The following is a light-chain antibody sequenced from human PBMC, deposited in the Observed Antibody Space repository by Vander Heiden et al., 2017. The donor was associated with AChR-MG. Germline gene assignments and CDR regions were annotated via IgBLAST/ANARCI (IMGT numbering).Light chain of an antibody. J-gene: IGKJ4*01. CDR1: QSVASNF. CDR2: GAS. Sequence: EIVLTQSPGTLSLSPGERATLSCRASQSVASNFLVWYQQKPGQAPRLLIYGASSRATGIPDRFSGSGFGTDFTLTISRLEPEDIAVYYCQQDASSPLTFGGGTKVEIK. CDR3: QQDASSPLT. V-gene: IGKV3-20*01.